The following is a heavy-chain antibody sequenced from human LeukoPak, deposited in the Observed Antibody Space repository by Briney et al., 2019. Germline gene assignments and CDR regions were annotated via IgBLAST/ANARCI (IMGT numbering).Heavy chain of an antibody. CDR1: GFTFSSYS. V-gene: IGHV3-23*01. CDR3: ANGDYYDASGYYQYRY. D-gene: IGHD3-22*01. J-gene: IGHJ4*02. CDR2: ISGSGGST. Sequence: PTGGSLRLSCAASGFTFSSYSMNWVRQAPGKGLEWVSAISGSGGSTYYADSVKGRFTISRDNSKNTLYLQMNSLRAEDTAVYYCANGDYYDASGYYQYRYWGQGTLVTVSS.